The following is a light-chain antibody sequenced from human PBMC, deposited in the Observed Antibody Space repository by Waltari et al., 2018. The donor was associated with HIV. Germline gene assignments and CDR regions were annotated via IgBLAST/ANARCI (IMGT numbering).Light chain of an antibody. Sequence: NFMLTQPHSVSESPGKTVTISCTRSSGSIARNFVQWYQQRPGRAPTTVIYENNPRHSGVPERFSGAIDRSSNSASLTISGLKAEDEADYYCQSFDTSTSHWVFGGGTKLTVL. CDR3: QSFDTSTSHWV. CDR1: SGSIARNF. V-gene: IGLV6-57*03. J-gene: IGLJ3*02. CDR2: ENN.